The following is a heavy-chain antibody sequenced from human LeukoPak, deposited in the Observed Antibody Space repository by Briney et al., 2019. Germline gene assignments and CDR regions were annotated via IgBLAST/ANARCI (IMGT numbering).Heavy chain of an antibody. Sequence: PGGSLRLSCLASGFTFNNYALHWVRQSPGKGLDWVAVISHDGSHKNLADSVKGRFTISRDNSKNTLDLQMNNLRPEDPAVFYCARDGYAGGGAYYPSRAHPDSWGRGTLVIVSS. CDR1: GFTFNNYA. V-gene: IGHV3-30*01. CDR3: ARDGYAGGGAYYPSRAHPDS. D-gene: IGHD2-21*01. J-gene: IGHJ4*02. CDR2: ISHDGSHK.